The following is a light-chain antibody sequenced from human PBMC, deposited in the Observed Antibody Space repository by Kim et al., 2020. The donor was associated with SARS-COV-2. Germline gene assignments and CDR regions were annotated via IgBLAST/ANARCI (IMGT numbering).Light chain of an antibody. CDR3: KQYGSSSRWT. CDR2: GAS. J-gene: IGKJ1*01. Sequence: EVVLPQSPGTLSLSPGERATLSCRASQSVSGTYLAWYQQKPGQAPRLLIYGASSRATGISDRISGSGSGTDFTLTISRLEPEDFAVYYCKQYGSSSRWTFGQGTKVDIK. V-gene: IGKV3-20*01. CDR1: QSVSGTY.